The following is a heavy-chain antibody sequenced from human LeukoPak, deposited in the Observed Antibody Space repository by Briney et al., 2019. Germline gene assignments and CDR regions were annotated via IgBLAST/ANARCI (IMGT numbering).Heavy chain of an antibody. J-gene: IGHJ4*02. V-gene: IGHV1-18*01. CDR1: GYTFTTYG. Sequence: ASVKVSCKASGYTFTTYGISWVRQAPGQGLEWMGWVSAYNGNTNYAQKLQGRVTMTTDTSANTAYMELGSLRSDDTAVYYCARSNTMIVVVTPHYPQIWGQGTLVTVSS. CDR3: ARSNTMIVVVTPHYPQI. CDR2: VSAYNGNT. D-gene: IGHD3-22*01.